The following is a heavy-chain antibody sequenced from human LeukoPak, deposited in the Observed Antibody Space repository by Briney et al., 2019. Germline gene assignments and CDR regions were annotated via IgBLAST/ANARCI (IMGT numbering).Heavy chain of an antibody. J-gene: IGHJ4*02. CDR3: ARGAPSGYQNYPRGFLDY. CDR1: AFTFSTYS. CDR2: ISSSSSYI. D-gene: IGHD3-3*01. V-gene: IGHV3-21*01. Sequence: KSGGSLRLSCAASAFTFSTYSMNWVRQAPGKGLEWVSSISSSSSYIFYADSVKGRFTISRDNAKSSLYLQMNSLRAEDTAVYYCARGAPSGYQNYPRGFLDYWGQGSLVTVSS.